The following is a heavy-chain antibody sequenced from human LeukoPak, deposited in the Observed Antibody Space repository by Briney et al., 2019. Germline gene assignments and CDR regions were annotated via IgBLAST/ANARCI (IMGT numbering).Heavy chain of an antibody. Sequence: GSLRLSCAASGFTFSSYSMNWVRQAPGKGLEWVSSISSSSSYIYYADSVKGRFTISRDNAKNSLYLQMNSLRAEDTAVYYCAREPRQIAAAKINWFDPWGQGALVTVSS. V-gene: IGHV3-21*01. D-gene: IGHD6-13*01. J-gene: IGHJ5*02. CDR3: AREPRQIAAAKINWFDP. CDR2: ISSSSSYI. CDR1: GFTFSSYS.